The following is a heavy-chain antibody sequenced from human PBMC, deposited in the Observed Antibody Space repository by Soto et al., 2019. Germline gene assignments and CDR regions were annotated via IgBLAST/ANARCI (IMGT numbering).Heavy chain of an antibody. CDR1: GFTFSSYS. D-gene: IGHD3-10*01. V-gene: IGHV3-48*02. Sequence: EVQLVESGGGLVQPGGSLRLSCAASGFTFSSYSMNWVRQAPGKGLEWVSYISSSSSTIYYADSVKGRFTISIDNAKNPLYLQMNSLRDEDTAVYYCARDWILWFGERVYYYGMDVWGQGTTVTVSS. J-gene: IGHJ6*02. CDR2: ISSSSSTI. CDR3: ARDWILWFGERVYYYGMDV.